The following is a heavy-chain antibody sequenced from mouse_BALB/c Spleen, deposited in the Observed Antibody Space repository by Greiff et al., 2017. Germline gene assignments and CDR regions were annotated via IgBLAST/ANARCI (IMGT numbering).Heavy chain of an antibody. CDR1: GYSFTSYY. CDR3: ARSRAGTRYYAMDY. Sequence: EVQLHQSGPELMKPGASVTISCKASGYSFTSYYMHWVKQSHGKSLEWIGYIDPFNGGTSYNQKFKGKATLTVDKSSSTAYMHLSSLTSEDSAVYYCARSRAGTRYYAMDYWGQGTSVTVSS. J-gene: IGHJ4*01. CDR2: IDPFNGGT. D-gene: IGHD3-3*01. V-gene: IGHV1S135*01.